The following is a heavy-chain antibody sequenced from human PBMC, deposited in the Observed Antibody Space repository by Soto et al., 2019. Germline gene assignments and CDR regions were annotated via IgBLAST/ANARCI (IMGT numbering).Heavy chain of an antibody. Sequence: QMQLVQSGPEVKKPGTSVKVSCKASGFTFTSSAMQWVRQARGQRLEWIGWIVVGSGNTNYAQKFQERVTITRDMSTSTAYMELSSLRSEDTAVYYCAVPSGGKLSLYYYYYMDVWGKGTTVTVSS. V-gene: IGHV1-58*02. CDR3: AVPSGGKLSLYYYYYMDV. CDR2: IVVGSGNT. CDR1: GFTFTSSA. D-gene: IGHD2-15*01. J-gene: IGHJ6*03.